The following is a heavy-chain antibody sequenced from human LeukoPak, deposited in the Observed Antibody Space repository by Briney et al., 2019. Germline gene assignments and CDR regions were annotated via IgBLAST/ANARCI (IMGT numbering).Heavy chain of an antibody. CDR1: GGPLNIYY. V-gene: IGHV4-59*04. CDR2: IYYSGST. CDR3: ASLRVGGAFDI. Sequence: DTVSLLCTVCGGPLNIYYGRCTRHPTGGGGEWIGYIYYSGSTYYTPSLKSRVTISVDKSKNQFSLKLSSVTAADAAVYYCASLRVGGAFDIWGQGTMVTVSS. D-gene: IGHD3-16*01. J-gene: IGHJ3*02.